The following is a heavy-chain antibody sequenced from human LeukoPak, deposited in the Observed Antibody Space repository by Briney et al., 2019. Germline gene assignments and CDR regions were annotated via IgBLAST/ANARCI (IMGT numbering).Heavy chain of an antibody. CDR1: GYTFTGYY. Sequence: ASVKVSCKASGYTFTGYYMHWVRQAPGQGLEWMGWINPNSGGTNYAQKFQGRVTMTRDTSISTAYMELSRLRSDDTAVYYCARPSYCGGDCYSRLHFDYWGQGTLVTVSS. CDR3: ARPSYCGGDCYSRLHFDY. D-gene: IGHD2-21*02. V-gene: IGHV1-2*02. J-gene: IGHJ4*02. CDR2: INPNSGGT.